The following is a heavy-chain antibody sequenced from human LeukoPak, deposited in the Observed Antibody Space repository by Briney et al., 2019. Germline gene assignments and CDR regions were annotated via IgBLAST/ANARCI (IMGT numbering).Heavy chain of an antibody. CDR1: GFTFSSYW. J-gene: IGHJ4*02. CDR3: ARVGYDSSGYLHFDY. Sequence: GGSLRLSCAASGFTFSSYWMSWVRQAPGKGLEWVANIKQDGSEKYYVDSVKGRFTISRDNAKKSLYLQMNSPRAEDTAVYYCARVGYDSSGYLHFDYWGQGTLVTVSS. D-gene: IGHD3-22*01. CDR2: IKQDGSEK. V-gene: IGHV3-7*01.